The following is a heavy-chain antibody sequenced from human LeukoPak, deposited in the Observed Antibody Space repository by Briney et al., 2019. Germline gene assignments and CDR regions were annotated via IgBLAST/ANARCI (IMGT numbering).Heavy chain of an antibody. V-gene: IGHV1-2*04. CDR1: GYTFTGYY. CDR2: INPNSGGT. CDR3: ALLDILTEEGYAFDI. J-gene: IGHJ3*02. Sequence: ASVKVSCKASGYTFTGYYMHWVRQAPGQGLEWMGWINPNSGGTNYAQKFQGWVTMTRDTSISTAYIELSRLRSDDTAVYYCALLDILTEEGYAFDIWGQGTMVTVSS. D-gene: IGHD3-9*01.